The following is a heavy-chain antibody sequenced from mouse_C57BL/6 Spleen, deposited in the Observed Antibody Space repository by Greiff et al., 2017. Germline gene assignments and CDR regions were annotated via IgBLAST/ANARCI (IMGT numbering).Heavy chain of an antibody. CDR3: ARDGGNDGFAY. CDR1: GYSFTGYY. V-gene: IGHV1-43*01. J-gene: IGHJ3*01. CDR2: INPSTGGT. D-gene: IGHD2-2*01. Sequence: VQLQQSGPELVKPGASVKISCKASGYSFTGYYMHWVKQSSEKRLEWIGEINPSTGGTSYNQKFKGKATLTVDKSSSTAYMQLKSLTSEYSAVYSCARDGGNDGFAYWGQGTLVTVSA.